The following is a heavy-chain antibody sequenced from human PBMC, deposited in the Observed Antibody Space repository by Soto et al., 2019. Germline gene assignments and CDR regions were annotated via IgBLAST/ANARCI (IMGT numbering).Heavy chain of an antibody. Sequence: QVQLQESGPGLVEASQTLSLTCTVSGATISSGGFYWSWIRQRPGKGLEWIGHIYYTGSTYYNPSHNSRVTISVDMSRNQFSLELRSVTAADTAKYFCARDDSFYGEPGYGMNVWGQGTTVTVSS. CDR3: ARDDSFYGEPGYGMNV. D-gene: IGHD4-17*01. J-gene: IGHJ6*02. CDR1: GATISSGGFY. CDR2: IYYTGST. V-gene: IGHV4-31*03.